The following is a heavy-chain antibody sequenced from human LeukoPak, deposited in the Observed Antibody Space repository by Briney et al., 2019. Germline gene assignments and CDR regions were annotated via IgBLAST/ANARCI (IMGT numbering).Heavy chain of an antibody. CDR1: GFTFSDYY. CDR2: ISSSSSYT. D-gene: IGHD6-13*01. J-gene: IGHJ4*02. Sequence: GGSLRLSCAASGFTFSDYYMSWIRQAPGKRLEWVSYISSSSSYTNYADSVKGRFTISRDNAKNSLYLQMNSLRAEDTAVYYCARSKGAAEWDYRGQGTLVTVSS. CDR3: ARSKGAAEWDY. V-gene: IGHV3-11*03.